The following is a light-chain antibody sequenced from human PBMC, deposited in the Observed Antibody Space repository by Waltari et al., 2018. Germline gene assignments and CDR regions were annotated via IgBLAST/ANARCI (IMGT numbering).Light chain of an antibody. CDR1: QSVLYSSNNKNY. V-gene: IGKV4-1*01. CDR2: WAS. CDR3: QQYYSIPPT. J-gene: IGKJ3*01. Sequence: DIVMTQSPDSLAVSLGEGATITCKSSQSVLYSSNNKNYLAWYQQKPGQPPKLLIYWASTRESGVPDRFSGSGSGTDFTLTISSLQAEDVAVYYCQQYYSIPPTFGPGTKVDIK.